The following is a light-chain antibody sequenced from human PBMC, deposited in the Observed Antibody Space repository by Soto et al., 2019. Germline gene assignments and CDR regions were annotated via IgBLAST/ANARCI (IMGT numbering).Light chain of an antibody. CDR1: QSVSSSY. V-gene: IGKV3-15*01. CDR3: QQYNSWPIT. J-gene: IGKJ5*01. Sequence: EIVLTQSPGTLSLSPGERATLSCRASQSVSSSYLAWYQQKPGQGPRLLVYRASTRTLGIPARFSGSESGTEFTLTISSLQSEDFAVYYCQQYNSWPITFGQGTRLE. CDR2: RAS.